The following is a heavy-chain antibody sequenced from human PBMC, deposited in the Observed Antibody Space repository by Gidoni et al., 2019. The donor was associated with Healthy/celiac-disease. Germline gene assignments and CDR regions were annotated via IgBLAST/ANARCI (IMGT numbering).Heavy chain of an antibody. CDR2: IYYSGST. J-gene: IGHJ4*02. Sequence: QVQLQESGPGLVKPSETLSLTCTVSGGSISSYYWSWIRQPPGKGLEWIGYIYYSGSTNYNPSLKSRVTISVDTSKNQFSLKLSSVTAADTAGYYCARGSSYSVYWGQATLVTVSS. D-gene: IGHD6-13*01. CDR3: ARGSSYSVY. V-gene: IGHV4-59*01. CDR1: GGSISSYY.